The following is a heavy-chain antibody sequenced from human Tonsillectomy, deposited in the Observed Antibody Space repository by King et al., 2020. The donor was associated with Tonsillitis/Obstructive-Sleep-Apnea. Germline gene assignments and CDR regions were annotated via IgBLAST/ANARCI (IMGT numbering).Heavy chain of an antibody. D-gene: IGHD2/OR15-2a*01. Sequence: VQLQQWVAGLLKPSETLSLICAVYGGSFRGHYWHWIRQPPGKGLECIGEINPYGGTNNNPSLKSRVTISIDTSKHQFSLKLNSVTAADTAVYYCARDVTVTTFRGDYFDYWGQGTLVTVSS. CDR1: GGSFRGHY. V-gene: IGHV4-34*01. J-gene: IGHJ4*02. CDR2: INPYGGT. CDR3: ARDVTVTTFRGDYFDY.